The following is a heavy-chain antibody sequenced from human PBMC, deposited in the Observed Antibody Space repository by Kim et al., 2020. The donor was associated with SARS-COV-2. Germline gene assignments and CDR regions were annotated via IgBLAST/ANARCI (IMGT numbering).Heavy chain of an antibody. J-gene: IGHJ3*02. CDR1: GFTFSSYE. V-gene: IGHV3-48*03. CDR2: ISSSGSTI. Sequence: GGSLRLSCATSGFTFSSYEMNWVRQAPGKGLEWVSYISSSGSTIYYADSVKGRFTISRDNAKNSLYLQMNSLRAEDTAVYYCARAPGIAVAGPTAPHSPPDDAFDIWGQGTMVTVSS. CDR3: ARAPGIAVAGPTAPHSPPDDAFDI. D-gene: IGHD6-19*01.